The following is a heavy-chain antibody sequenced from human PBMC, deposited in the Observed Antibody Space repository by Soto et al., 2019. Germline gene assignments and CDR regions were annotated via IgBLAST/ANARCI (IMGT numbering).Heavy chain of an antibody. J-gene: IGHJ3*02. D-gene: IGHD3-9*01. CDR1: GVSISSRAYS. V-gene: IGHV4-30-2*03. CDR3: ARRGDYDILTGPPGGFDI. Sequence: SETLSLTCAVSGVSISSRAYSWIWIRQPPGKGLEWIGYIYHSGSTYYNPSLNSRVTISVDTSKNQFSLKLSSVTAADTAVYYCARRGDYDILTGPPGGFDIWGQGTMVT. CDR2: IYHSGST.